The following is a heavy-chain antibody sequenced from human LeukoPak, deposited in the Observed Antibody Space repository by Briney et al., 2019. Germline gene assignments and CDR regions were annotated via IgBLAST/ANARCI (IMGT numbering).Heavy chain of an antibody. D-gene: IGHD4-17*01. J-gene: IGHJ5*02. Sequence: PSETLSLTCTVSGGSISSSSYYWGWIRQPPGKGLEWIGSIYHSGSTYYNPSLKSRVTISVDTSKNQFSLKLSSVTAADTAVYYCANDYGDENWFDPWGQGTLVTVSS. CDR3: ANDYGDENWFDP. V-gene: IGHV4-39*01. CDR2: IYHSGST. CDR1: GGSISSSSYY.